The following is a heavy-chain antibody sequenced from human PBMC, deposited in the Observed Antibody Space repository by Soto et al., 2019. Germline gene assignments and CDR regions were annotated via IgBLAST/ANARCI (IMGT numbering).Heavy chain of an antibody. V-gene: IGHV4-59*08. CDR1: GGSISSYY. Sequence: QVQLQESGPGLVKPSETLSLTCTVSGGSISSYYWSWIRQPPGKGLEWIGYIYYSGSTNYNPSLKSRVTISVDTSKNQYSLKLRSVTAADTAVYYCAGSPYYYYYYYMDVWGKGTTVTVSS. CDR3: AGSPYYYYYYYMDV. J-gene: IGHJ6*03. CDR2: IYYSGST.